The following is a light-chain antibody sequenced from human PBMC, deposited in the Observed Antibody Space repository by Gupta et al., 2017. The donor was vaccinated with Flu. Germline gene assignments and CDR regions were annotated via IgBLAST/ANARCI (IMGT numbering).Light chain of an antibody. J-gene: IGLJ1*01. V-gene: IGLV2-8*01. CDR3: CSYGINDV. CDR1: SRDIGGNNY. Sequence: QSALTQPPSASGSPGQSVAISCTGTSRDIGGNNYVSWYQQHPGKAPKLMIYEVNTRPSGVPDRFSGSKSGNTASLTVSGLQAEDEADYYCCSYGINDVFGTGTKVTVL. CDR2: EVN.